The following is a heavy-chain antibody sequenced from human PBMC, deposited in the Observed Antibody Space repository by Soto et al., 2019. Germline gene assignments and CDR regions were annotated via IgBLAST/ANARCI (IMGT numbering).Heavy chain of an antibody. D-gene: IGHD2-15*01. CDR1: GFTFSNSA. CDR3: ARGDREDILVVVGARPGEYGIDI. CDR2: ISGDGDNA. J-gene: IGHJ6*02. Sequence: GGSLRLSCSGSGFTFSNSAMSWVRQAPGKGLEWVSGISGDGDNAHYRDSVQGRFTISRDNSKNTLYLHMNSLRSEDTGVYYCARGDREDILVVVGARPGEYGIDIWGQGSTVTVFS. V-gene: IGHV3-23*01.